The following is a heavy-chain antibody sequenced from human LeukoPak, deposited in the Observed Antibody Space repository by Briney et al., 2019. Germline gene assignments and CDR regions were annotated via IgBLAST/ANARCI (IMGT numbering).Heavy chain of an antibody. Sequence: SETLSLTCTVSGGSISSYYWSWIRQPPGKGLEWIGYIYYSGSTNYNPSLKSRVTISVDTSKNQFSLKLSSVTAADTAVYYCARHGPLEYYDFWSGYSADWYCYGMDVWGQGTTVTVSS. J-gene: IGHJ6*02. CDR1: GGSISSYY. CDR3: ARHGPLEYYDFWSGYSADWYCYGMDV. D-gene: IGHD3-3*01. CDR2: IYYSGST. V-gene: IGHV4-59*01.